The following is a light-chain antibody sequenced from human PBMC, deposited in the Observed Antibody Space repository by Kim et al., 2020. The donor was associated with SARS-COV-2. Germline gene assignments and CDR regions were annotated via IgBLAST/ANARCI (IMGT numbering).Light chain of an antibody. J-gene: IGLJ2*01. CDR3: SSYAGSNDLV. V-gene: IGLV2-8*01. CDR2: DVS. Sequence: GQSVEISCTGTRSDVGRYNYVSWYQHHPGKAPKLIIYDVSKRPTGVPDRFSGAKSGNTASLTVSGLQAEDEADYYCSSYAGSNDLVFGGGTQLTVL. CDR1: RSDVGRYNY.